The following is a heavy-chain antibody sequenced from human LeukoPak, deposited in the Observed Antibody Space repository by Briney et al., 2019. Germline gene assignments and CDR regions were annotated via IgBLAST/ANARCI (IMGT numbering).Heavy chain of an antibody. CDR3: AKDRGYYGSGSYPPPTDY. CDR1: GFTFSSYA. J-gene: IGHJ4*02. CDR2: ISGSGGST. V-gene: IGHV3-23*01. Sequence: GGSLRLSCAASGFTFSSYAMSWVRQAPGKGLEWVSDISGSGGSTYYADSVKGRFTISRDNSKNTLYLQMNSLRAEDTAVYYCAKDRGYYGSGSYPPPTDYWGQGTLVTVSS. D-gene: IGHD3-10*01.